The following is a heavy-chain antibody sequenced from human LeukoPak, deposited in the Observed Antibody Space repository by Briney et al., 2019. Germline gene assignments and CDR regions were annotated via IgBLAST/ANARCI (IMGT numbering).Heavy chain of an antibody. CDR2: ISWNSGRI. J-gene: IGHJ4*02. Sequence: GGSLRLSCAASGFTFSSYWMSWVRQAPGKGLEWVSGISWNSGRIEYADSVKGRFTISRDNAKNSLYLQMNSLRAEDTALYYCAKDYGSGSYYAFDHWGQGTPVTVSS. CDR1: GFTFSSYW. D-gene: IGHD3-10*01. CDR3: AKDYGSGSYYAFDH. V-gene: IGHV3-9*01.